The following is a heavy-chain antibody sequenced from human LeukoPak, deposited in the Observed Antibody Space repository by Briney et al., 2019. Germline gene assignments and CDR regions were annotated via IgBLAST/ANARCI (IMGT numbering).Heavy chain of an antibody. D-gene: IGHD1-26*01. J-gene: IGHJ4*02. Sequence: PSETLSLTRTVSGGSISSYYWSWIRQPPGKGLEWIGYIYYSGSTNYNPSLKSRVTTSVDTSKNQFSLKLSSVTAADTAVYYCARVGATDGGGYYFDYWGQGTLVTVSS. CDR1: GGSISSYY. CDR2: IYYSGST. CDR3: ARVGATDGGGYYFDY. V-gene: IGHV4-59*01.